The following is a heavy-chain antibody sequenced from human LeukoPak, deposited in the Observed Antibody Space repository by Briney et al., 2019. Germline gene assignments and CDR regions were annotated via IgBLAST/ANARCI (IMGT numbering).Heavy chain of an antibody. D-gene: IGHD6-6*01. CDR3: ARVPRNIAARLSYYYMDV. J-gene: IGHJ6*03. CDR2: MNPNSGNT. Sequence: GASVKVSCKACGYTLTRYDINWVRQATGQGLEGMGWMNPNSGNTCYAQNYQGRVTMTRNTSISTAYMELSSLRSEDTAVYYCARVPRNIAARLSYYYMDVWGKGTTVTVSS. V-gene: IGHV1-8*01. CDR1: GYTLTRYD.